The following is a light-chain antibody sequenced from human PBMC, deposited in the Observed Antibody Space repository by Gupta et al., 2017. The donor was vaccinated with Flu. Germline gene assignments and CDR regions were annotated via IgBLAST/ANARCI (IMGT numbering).Light chain of an antibody. CDR2: EGS. CDR1: SSDVGSYNL. Sequence: QSALTQPASVSGSPGQSITISCTGTSSDVGSYNLVSWYQQHPGKAPKLMIYEGSKRPAGVSNRCSGSKSGNTAFLTISGRQAEDEADYYCCSYAGSSTGVFGGGTKLTVL. CDR3: CSYAGSSTGV. V-gene: IGLV2-23*01. J-gene: IGLJ3*02.